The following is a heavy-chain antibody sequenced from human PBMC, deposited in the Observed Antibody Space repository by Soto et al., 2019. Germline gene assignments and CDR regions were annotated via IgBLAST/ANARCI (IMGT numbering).Heavy chain of an antibody. Sequence: SVKVSCKASGGTFSSYAISWVRQAPGQGLEWMGGIIPIFGTANYAQKFQGRVTITADESTSTAYMELSSLRSEDTAVYYCASQDSSTPTYYFDYWGQGTLVTDSS. CDR3: ASQDSSTPTYYFDY. J-gene: IGHJ4*02. D-gene: IGHD6-13*01. CDR1: GGTFSSYA. CDR2: IIPIFGTA. V-gene: IGHV1-69*13.